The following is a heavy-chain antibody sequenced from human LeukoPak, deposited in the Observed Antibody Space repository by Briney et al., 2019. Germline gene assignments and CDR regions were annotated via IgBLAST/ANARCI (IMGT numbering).Heavy chain of an antibody. CDR2: MNPNSGNT. D-gene: IGHD2-15*01. CDR1: GYTFTSYD. J-gene: IGHJ4*02. V-gene: IGHV1-8*03. Sequence: ASVKVSCKASGYTFTSYDINWVRQATGQGLEWMGWMNPNSGNTGYAQKFQGRVTITRNTSISTAYMELSSLRSEDTAVYYCAGGSVGYCSGGSCYSFPFWGQGTLVTVSS. CDR3: AGGSVGYCSGGSCYSFPF.